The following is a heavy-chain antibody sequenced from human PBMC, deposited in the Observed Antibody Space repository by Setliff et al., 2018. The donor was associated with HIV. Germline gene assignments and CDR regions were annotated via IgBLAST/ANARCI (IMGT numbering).Heavy chain of an antibody. CDR1: GDTLSIHP. CDR3: ARDYSPTFYYYDSSGTFDY. V-gene: IGHV1-69*05. CDR2: IIPAFGTA. Sequence: RASVKVSCKTSGDTLSIHPISWVRQAPGRGLDWMGGIIPAFGTANYAQKFQDRVTITTDESTTTVFMELTGLRSEDTAVYYCARDYSPTFYYYDSSGTFDYWGQGTLVTVS. D-gene: IGHD3-22*01. J-gene: IGHJ4*02.